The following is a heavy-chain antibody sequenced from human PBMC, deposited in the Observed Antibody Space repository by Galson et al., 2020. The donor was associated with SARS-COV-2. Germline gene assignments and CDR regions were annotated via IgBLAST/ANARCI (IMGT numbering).Heavy chain of an antibody. V-gene: IGHV3-73*01. J-gene: IGHJ1*01. CDR1: GFKFSASA. Sequence: GGSLRLSCEASGFKFSASAMYWVSQALGEGLEWVGRIRSNVHNYATDYSASVKGRFPLSRDDSRTTAYLQMSGLKIADTAVYYCSTLRPHWRRGRGSASGWGQGSPVTVSS. D-gene: IGHD3-3*01. CDR2: IRSNVHNYAT. CDR3: STLRPHWRRGRGSASG.